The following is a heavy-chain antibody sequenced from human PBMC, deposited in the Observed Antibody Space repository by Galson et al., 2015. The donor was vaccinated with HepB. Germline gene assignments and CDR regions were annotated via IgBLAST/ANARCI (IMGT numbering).Heavy chain of an antibody. D-gene: IGHD6-13*01. V-gene: IGHV1-69*13. J-gene: IGHJ4*02. CDR1: GGTFSSYA. CDR2: IIPIFGTA. CDR3: ARDRGGDYSSSWYYFDY. Sequence: SVKVSCKASGGTFSSYAISWVRQAPGQGLEWMGGIIPIFGTANYAQKFQGRVTITADESTSTAYMELSSLRSEDTAVYYCARDRGGDYSSSWYYFDYWGQGTLVTVSS.